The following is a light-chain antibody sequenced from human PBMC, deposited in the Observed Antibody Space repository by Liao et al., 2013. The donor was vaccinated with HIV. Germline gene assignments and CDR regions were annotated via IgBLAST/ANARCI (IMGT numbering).Light chain of an antibody. CDR2: QDD. CDR1: KLGDNF. Sequence: SYELIQPPSVSVSPGQTASITCSGDKLGDNFAFWYQQRPGQSPILVIYQDDKRPSGIPERFSGSNSGNTATLTISGTQATDDSDYYCQAWDSTTASYVFGTGTKVTVL. V-gene: IGLV3-1*01. CDR3: QAWDSTTASYV. J-gene: IGLJ1*01.